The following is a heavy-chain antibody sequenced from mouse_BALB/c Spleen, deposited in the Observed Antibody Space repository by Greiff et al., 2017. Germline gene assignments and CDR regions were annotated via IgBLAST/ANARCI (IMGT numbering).Heavy chain of an antibody. CDR1: GYSITSGYY. CDR2: ISYDGSN. V-gene: IGHV3-6*02. Sequence: EVKLVESGPGLVKPSQSLSLTCSVTGYSITSGYYWNWIRQFPGNKLEWMGYISYDGSNNYNPSLKNRISITRDTSKNQFFLKLNSVTTEDTATYYCACYYRWYFDVWGAGTTVTVSS. CDR3: ACYYRWYFDV. J-gene: IGHJ1*01. D-gene: IGHD1-1*01.